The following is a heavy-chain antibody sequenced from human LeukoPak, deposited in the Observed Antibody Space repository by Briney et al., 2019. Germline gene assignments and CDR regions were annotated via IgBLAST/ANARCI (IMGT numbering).Heavy chain of an antibody. J-gene: IGHJ6*03. V-gene: IGHV3-23*01. Sequence: GGSLRLSCAASGFTFSSYAMSWVRQAPRKGLEWVSAISGSGGSTYYADSVKGRFTISRDNSRNTLYLQMNSLRAEDTAVYYCVRDYYGSGSYHMDVWGKGTTVSISS. CDR1: GFTFSSYA. D-gene: IGHD3-10*01. CDR3: VRDYYGSGSYHMDV. CDR2: ISGSGGST.